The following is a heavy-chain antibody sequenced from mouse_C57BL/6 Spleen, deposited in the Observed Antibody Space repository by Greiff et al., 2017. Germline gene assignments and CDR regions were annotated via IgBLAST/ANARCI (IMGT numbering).Heavy chain of an antibody. Sequence: EVQLVESGGGLVKPGGSLKLSCAASGFTFSDYGMHWVRQAPEKGLEWVAYISSGSSTIYYADTVKGRFTISRDNAKNTLFLQMTSLRSEDTAMYYCATTMVTTHYFDYWGQGTTLTVSS. CDR2: ISSGSSTI. D-gene: IGHD2-2*01. CDR3: ATTMVTTHYFDY. J-gene: IGHJ2*01. V-gene: IGHV5-17*01. CDR1: GFTFSDYG.